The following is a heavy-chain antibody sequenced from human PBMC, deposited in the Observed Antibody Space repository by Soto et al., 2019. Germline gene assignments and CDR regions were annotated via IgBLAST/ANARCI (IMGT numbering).Heavy chain of an antibody. CDR3: ARDHITMVRGVIESYYYYYMDV. V-gene: IGHV3-21*01. CDR1: GFTFSSYS. D-gene: IGHD3-10*01. J-gene: IGHJ6*03. Sequence: GGSLRLSCAASGFTFSSYSMNWVRQAPGKGLEWVSSISSSSSYIYYADSVKGRFTISRDNAKNSLYLQMNSLRAEDTAVYYCARDHITMVRGVIESYYYYYMDVWGKGTTVTVSS. CDR2: ISSSSSYI.